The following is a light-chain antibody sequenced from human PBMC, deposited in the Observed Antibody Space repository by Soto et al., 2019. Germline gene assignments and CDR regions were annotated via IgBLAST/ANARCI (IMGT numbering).Light chain of an antibody. V-gene: IGKV1-33*01. J-gene: IGKJ4*01. CDR2: DAS. CDR1: QDISNY. Sequence: DIHMTQSPSTLSGSLGDRVTITFRASQDISNYLNWYQQKPGKAPKLLIYDASNLETGVPSRFSGSGSGTDFTFTISSLQPEDIATYYCQQYDNLPLTFGGGTKVDIK. CDR3: QQYDNLPLT.